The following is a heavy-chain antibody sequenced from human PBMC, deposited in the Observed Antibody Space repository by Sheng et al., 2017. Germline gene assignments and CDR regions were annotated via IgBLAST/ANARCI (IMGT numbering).Heavy chain of an antibody. J-gene: IGHJ5*02. CDR2: VNHSGST. V-gene: IGHV4-34*01. CDR3: AGGWFDP. Sequence: QVQLQQWGAGLLKPSETLSLTCAVYGGSFSGYYWSWIRQPPREGAWSGLGKVNHSGSTNYNPSLKSRVTISVDTSKNQFSLKLSSVTAADTAVYYCAGGWFDPWGQGTLVTVSS. CDR1: GGSFSGYY.